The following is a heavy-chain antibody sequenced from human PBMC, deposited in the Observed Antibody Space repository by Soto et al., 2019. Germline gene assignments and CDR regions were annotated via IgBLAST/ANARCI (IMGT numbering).Heavy chain of an antibody. Sequence: EVQLVESGGGLVQPGGSLRLSCAASGFTFSSYSMNWVRQAPGKGLEWVSYISSCSSTIYYADSVKGRFTISRDNTKNSLYLQMNCLRAEDTAVYYCVREADFINWFDPWGQGTLVTVSS. CDR2: ISSCSSTI. J-gene: IGHJ5*02. V-gene: IGHV3-48*01. D-gene: IGHD3-3*01. CDR1: GFTFSSYS. CDR3: VREADFINWFDP.